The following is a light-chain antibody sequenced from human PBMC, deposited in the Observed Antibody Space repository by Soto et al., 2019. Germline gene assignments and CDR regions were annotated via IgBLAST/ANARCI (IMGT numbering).Light chain of an antibody. CDR3: QYWNNNLWT. CDR2: KAS. J-gene: IGKJ1*01. Sequence: DIQMTQSPSTLSASVGDRVTITCRASQSITDWLAWYQQKPGKAPKFLIYKASNLEGGVPSRFSGSGSGTEFTLTISTVQPEDFATYCWQYWNNNLWTFGQGTKGEIK. CDR1: QSITDW. V-gene: IGKV1-5*03.